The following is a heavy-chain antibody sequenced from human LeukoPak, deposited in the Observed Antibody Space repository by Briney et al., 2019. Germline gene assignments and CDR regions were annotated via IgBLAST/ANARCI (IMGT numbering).Heavy chain of an antibody. CDR3: AGTVVGATRPSPDY. CDR2: IRYDGNNK. Sequence: PGGSLRLSCAASGFTFNSYGMHWVRQAPGKGLEWVAFIRYDGNNKNYADSVKGRFTISRDNSKNTLYLQMNGLRVEDTAVYYCAGTVVGATRPSPDYWGQGTLVTVSS. J-gene: IGHJ4*02. D-gene: IGHD1-26*01. V-gene: IGHV3-30*02. CDR1: GFTFNSYG.